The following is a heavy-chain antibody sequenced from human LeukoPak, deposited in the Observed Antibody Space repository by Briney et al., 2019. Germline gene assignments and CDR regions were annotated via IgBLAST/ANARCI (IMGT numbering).Heavy chain of an antibody. Sequence: GGSLRLSCAASGFTFSSYGMHWVRQAPGKGLEWVAFIRYDGSNKYYADSVKGRFTISRDNSKNTLYLQMNSLRAEDTAVYYCAKDVKYYYDSSGSGGGTDYYYYMDVWGKGTTVTISS. CDR2: IRYDGSNK. V-gene: IGHV3-30*02. D-gene: IGHD3-22*01. CDR3: AKDVKYYYDSSGSGGGTDYYYYMDV. J-gene: IGHJ6*03. CDR1: GFTFSSYG.